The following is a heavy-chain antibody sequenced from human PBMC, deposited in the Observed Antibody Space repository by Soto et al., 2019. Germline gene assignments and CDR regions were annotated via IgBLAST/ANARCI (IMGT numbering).Heavy chain of an antibody. D-gene: IGHD5-12*01. CDR1: GFTFSIYS. CDR3: ARSPGRDGYNHFEY. Sequence: EVQLVESGGGLVKPGGSLKLSCAASGFTFSIYSMSWVRQAPGKGLEWVSSISSSSTYIYYADSVKGRFTISRENAKNSLYLQMNSLRAEDTAVYYCARSPGRDGYNHFEYWGQGTLVTVSS. V-gene: IGHV3-21*01. J-gene: IGHJ4*02. CDR2: ISSSSTYI.